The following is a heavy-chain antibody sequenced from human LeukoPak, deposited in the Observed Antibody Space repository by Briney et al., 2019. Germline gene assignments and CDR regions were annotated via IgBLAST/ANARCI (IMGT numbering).Heavy chain of an antibody. CDR1: GFTFSNSA. Sequence: GGSLSLSCTASGFTFSNSAMNWVRQAPGKGLEWVSTIAGGTYYADSVKGRFTISRDNSKNTLYLQMNSLRAEDTAVYFCAKRDSSGHYFDYWGQGTLVTVSS. D-gene: IGHD3-22*01. CDR2: IAGGT. CDR3: AKRDSSGHYFDY. V-gene: IGHV3-23*01. J-gene: IGHJ4*02.